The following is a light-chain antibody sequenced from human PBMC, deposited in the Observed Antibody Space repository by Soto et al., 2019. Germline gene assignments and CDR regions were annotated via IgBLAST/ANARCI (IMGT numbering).Light chain of an antibody. CDR2: AAS. Sequence: DIQMTQSPSSLSASVGDRVTIXXRASQSISSYLNWYQQKPGKAPKLXXYAASSLQSGVPSRFSGSGSGTDFTLTISSLQPEDFATYYCQQSYSTPPITFGQGTRLEIK. CDR1: QSISSY. J-gene: IGKJ5*01. CDR3: QQSYSTPPIT. V-gene: IGKV1-39*01.